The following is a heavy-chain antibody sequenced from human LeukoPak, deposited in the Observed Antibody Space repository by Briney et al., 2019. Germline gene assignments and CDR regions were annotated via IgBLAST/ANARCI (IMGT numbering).Heavy chain of an antibody. J-gene: IGHJ4*02. Sequence: GGSLRLSCAATGFTFDGYGMSWVRQAPGKGLEWVSGINWNGGSTGYADSVKGRFTISRDNAKNSLYLQMNSLRAEDTALYSCARATKPRGYSYGYEDYWGQGTLVTVSS. CDR1: GFTFDGYG. CDR3: ARATKPRGYSYGYEDY. V-gene: IGHV3-20*04. D-gene: IGHD5-18*01. CDR2: INWNGGST.